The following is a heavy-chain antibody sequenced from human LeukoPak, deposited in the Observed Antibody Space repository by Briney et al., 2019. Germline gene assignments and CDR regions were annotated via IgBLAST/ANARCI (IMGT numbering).Heavy chain of an antibody. J-gene: IGHJ1*01. Sequence: SETLSLTCTVSGGSISSSSYYWGWIRQPPGKGLEWIGSIYYSGSTYYNPSLKSRVTISVDTSKNQFSLKLSSVTAADTAVYYCAAMGAPQYFQHWGQGTLVTVSS. D-gene: IGHD1-26*01. CDR1: GGSISSSSYY. CDR2: IYYSGST. CDR3: AAMGAPQYFQH. V-gene: IGHV4-39*01.